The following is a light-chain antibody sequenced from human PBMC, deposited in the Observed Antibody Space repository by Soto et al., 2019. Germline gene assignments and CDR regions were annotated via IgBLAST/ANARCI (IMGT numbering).Light chain of an antibody. J-gene: IGKJ1*01. CDR2: GAS. CDR3: QQYYSTPWT. Sequence: DIVMTQSPDSLAVSLGERATINCKSSQSGLYRSDNKNYLAWYQQKPGQPPKLLIYGASTRESGVPDRFSGSGSGTDFTLTISSLQAEDVAVYYCQQYYSTPWTFGQGTKVEIK. CDR1: QSGLYRSDNKNY. V-gene: IGKV4-1*01.